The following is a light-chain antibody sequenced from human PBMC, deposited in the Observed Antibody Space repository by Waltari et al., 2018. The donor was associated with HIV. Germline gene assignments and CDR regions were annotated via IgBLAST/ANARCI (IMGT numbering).Light chain of an antibody. J-gene: IGKJ1*01. CDR3: QQYSNYQGT. V-gene: IGKV1-5*03. Sequence: DIQMTQSPSTLSASVGDRVTNTCRASQSIRAWLAWYQQKPGKAPKLLIYRMSSLESGVPSRFSGSGSGTEFTLTISSLQPDDFATYYCQQYSNYQGTFGQGTKVEIK. CDR1: QSIRAW. CDR2: RMS.